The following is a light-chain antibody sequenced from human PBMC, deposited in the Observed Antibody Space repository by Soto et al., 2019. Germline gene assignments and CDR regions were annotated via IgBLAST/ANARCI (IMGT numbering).Light chain of an antibody. V-gene: IGKV3-15*01. CDR1: QSVNSN. CDR3: QQYNFWPPLT. CDR2: DAS. Sequence: EIVMTQSPATLSVSPGERATLSCRASQSVNSNLAWYRQKPGQAPRLLISDASTRATGVPARFSGSGSGTELTLTISSLQSEDSGIYYCQQYNFWPPLTCGGATKVEIK. J-gene: IGKJ4*01.